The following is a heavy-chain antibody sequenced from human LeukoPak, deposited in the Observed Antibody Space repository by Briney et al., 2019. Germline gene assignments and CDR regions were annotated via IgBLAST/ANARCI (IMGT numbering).Heavy chain of an antibody. CDR2: INHSGST. CDR1: GGSFSGYY. J-gene: IGHJ6*03. V-gene: IGHV4-34*01. D-gene: IGHD6-6*01. Sequence: MPSETLSLTCAVYGGSFSGYYWSWIRQPPGKGLEWIGEINHSGSTNYNPSLKSRVIISVDTSKNQFSLKLSSVTAADTAVYYCARGIAARHYYYYYMDVWGKGTTVTVSS. CDR3: ARGIAARHYYYYYMDV.